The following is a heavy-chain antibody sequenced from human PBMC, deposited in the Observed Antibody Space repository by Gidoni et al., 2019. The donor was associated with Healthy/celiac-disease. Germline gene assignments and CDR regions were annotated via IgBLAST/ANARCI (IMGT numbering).Heavy chain of an antibody. CDR2: IYSGGST. D-gene: IGHD7-27*01. Sequence: EVQLVASGVGLVERVVSLIFSCAAAVLSVSINSMSWVRQAPGKGLKWVSVIYSGGSTYYADSVRGRFTTSRDNSKNTLDLQMNSLRAEDTAVYYCARDDNWGYYYYGMDAWGKGTTVTVSS. CDR1: VLSVSINS. V-gene: IGHV3-66*01. CDR3: ARDDNWGYYYYGMDA. J-gene: IGHJ6*04.